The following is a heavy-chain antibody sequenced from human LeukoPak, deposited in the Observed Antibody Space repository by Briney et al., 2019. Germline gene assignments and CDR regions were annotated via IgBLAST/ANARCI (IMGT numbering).Heavy chain of an antibody. CDR1: GFTFSSYG. V-gene: IGHV3-30*18. D-gene: IGHD3-22*01. CDR2: ISYDGSNK. Sequence: GGSLRLSCAASGFTFSSYGMHWFRQAPGKGLEWVAVISYDGSNKYYADSVKGRFTISRDNSKNTLYLQMNSLRAEDTAVYYCAKVALLGMTVVPPDYWGQGTLVTVSS. J-gene: IGHJ4*02. CDR3: AKVALLGMTVVPPDY.